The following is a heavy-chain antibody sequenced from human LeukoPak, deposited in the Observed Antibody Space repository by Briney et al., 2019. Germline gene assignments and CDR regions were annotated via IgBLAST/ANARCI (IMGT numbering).Heavy chain of an antibody. D-gene: IGHD2-15*01. J-gene: IGHJ3*02. CDR3: AKTQFRAAYDAFDI. Sequence: GGSLRLSCAASGFTFSDHYMAWVRQAPGKGLEWVSAISGSGGSTYYADSVKGRFTISRDNSKNTLYLQMSSLRAEDTAVYYCAKTQFRAAYDAFDIWGQGTMVTVSS. V-gene: IGHV3-23*01. CDR1: GFTFSDHY. CDR2: ISGSGGST.